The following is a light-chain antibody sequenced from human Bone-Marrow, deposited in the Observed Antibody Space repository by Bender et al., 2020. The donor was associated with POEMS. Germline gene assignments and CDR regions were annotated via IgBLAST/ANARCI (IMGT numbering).Light chain of an antibody. J-gene: IGLJ3*02. Sequence: QTVVTQDPSFSVSPGGTVTLTCGLSSGSVSSSSHPSWYQQTPGQAPRTLIHSTNTRSSGVPDRFSGSILGNKAALTITGAQADDESDYYCLIYLGSGIWMFGGGTKVTVL. CDR3: LIYLGSGIWM. CDR2: STN. V-gene: IGLV8-61*01. CDR1: SGSVSSSSH.